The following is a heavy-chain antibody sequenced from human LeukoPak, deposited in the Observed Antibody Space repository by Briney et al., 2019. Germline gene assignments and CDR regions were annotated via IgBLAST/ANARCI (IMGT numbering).Heavy chain of an antibody. V-gene: IGHV3-21*01. CDR3: ARTPCSGGSCYFDY. Sequence: GGSLRLSCAASGFTFSGYSMNWVRQTPGKGLEWVSSISSSSGYIYYADSVKGRFTISRDNAKNSLYLQMNSLRAEDTAVYYCARTPCSGGSCYFDYWGQGTLVTVSS. CDR1: GFTFSGYS. D-gene: IGHD2-15*01. J-gene: IGHJ4*02. CDR2: ISSSSGYI.